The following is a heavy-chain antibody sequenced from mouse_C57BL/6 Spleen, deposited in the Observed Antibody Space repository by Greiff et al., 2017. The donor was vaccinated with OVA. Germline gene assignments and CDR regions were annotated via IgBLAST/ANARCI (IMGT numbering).Heavy chain of an antibody. CDR1: GYAFSSSW. D-gene: IGHD2-4*01. CDR2: IYPGDGDT. V-gene: IGHV1-82*01. CDR3: AREDDYDGAWFAY. J-gene: IGHJ3*01. Sequence: LVESGPELVKPGASVKISCKASGYAFSSSWMNWVKERPGKGLEWIGRIYPGDGDTNYNGKFKGKATLTADKSSSTAYMQLSSLTAEDSAVYFCAREDDYDGAWFAYWGQGTLVTVSA.